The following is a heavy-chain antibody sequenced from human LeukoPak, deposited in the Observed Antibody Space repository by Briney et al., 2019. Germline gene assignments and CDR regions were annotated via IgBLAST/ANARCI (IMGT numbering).Heavy chain of an antibody. CDR3: ASEMVRGVITHSYAEYFQH. Sequence: SETLSLTCTVSGGSISSYYWSWIRQPPGKGLEGIGYIYYSGSTNYNPSLKSRVTISVDTSKNQFSLKLSSVTAADTAVYYCASEMVRGVITHSYAEYFQHWGQGTLVTVSS. CDR1: GGSISSYY. CDR2: IYYSGST. V-gene: IGHV4-59*01. D-gene: IGHD3-10*01. J-gene: IGHJ1*01.